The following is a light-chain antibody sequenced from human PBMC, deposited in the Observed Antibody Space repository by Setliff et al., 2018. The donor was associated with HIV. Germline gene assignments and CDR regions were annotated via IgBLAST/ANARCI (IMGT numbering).Light chain of an antibody. CDR3: NSYTSSATII. CDR1: SSDVGGHNY. J-gene: IGLJ2*01. V-gene: IGLV2-14*03. Sequence: QSVLAQPASVSGSPGQSIAMSCTGTSSDVGGHNYVSWYQQHPGKAPKLMIYDVTNRPSGVSNRFSGSKSGNTASLTIPGLQAEDEADYYCNSYTSSATIIFGGGTKVTVL. CDR2: DVT.